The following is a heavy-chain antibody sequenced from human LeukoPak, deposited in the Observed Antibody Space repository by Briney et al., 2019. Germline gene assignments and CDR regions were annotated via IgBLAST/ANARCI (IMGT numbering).Heavy chain of an antibody. CDR3: AKDRRGNAPRGAFDI. V-gene: IGHV3-7*03. J-gene: IGHJ3*02. Sequence: PGGSLRLSCAASGFTFSTYWMSWVRQAPGKGLEWVAVIKQDGTEKYYVDSVKGRFTISRDNAKNSLYLQMNNLRAEDTAVYYCAKDRRGNAPRGAFDIWGQGTMVTVSS. CDR2: IKQDGTEK. D-gene: IGHD1-1*01. CDR1: GFTFSTYW.